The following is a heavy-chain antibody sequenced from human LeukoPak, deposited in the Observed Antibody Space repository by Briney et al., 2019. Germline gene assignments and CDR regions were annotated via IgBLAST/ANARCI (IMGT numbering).Heavy chain of an antibody. J-gene: IGHJ4*02. V-gene: IGHV3-30-3*01. CDR3: ARGSGRVRYFDWYLDY. CDR1: GFTFSSYW. CDR2: ISNDTSNK. Sequence: GALRPSCAASGFTFSSYWMSWVRQAPGKGLEGVAVISNDTSNKYYADSVKGRFTISRDNAKNSLYLQMNSLRAEDTAVYYCARGSGRVRYFDWYLDYWGQGTLVTVSS. D-gene: IGHD3-9*01.